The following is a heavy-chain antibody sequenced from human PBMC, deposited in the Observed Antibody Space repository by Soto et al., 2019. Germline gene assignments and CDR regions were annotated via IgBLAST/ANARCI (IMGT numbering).Heavy chain of an antibody. Sequence: GGSLRLSCAASGFTFSSYAMSWVRRAPGKGLEWVSAISGSGGSTYYADSVKGRFTISRDNSKNTLYLQMNSLRAEDTAVYYCAKAPANIVVVITVPFDYWGQGTLVTVSS. CDR2: ISGSGGST. CDR1: GFTFSSYA. V-gene: IGHV3-23*01. CDR3: AKAPANIVVVITVPFDY. D-gene: IGHD3-22*01. J-gene: IGHJ4*02.